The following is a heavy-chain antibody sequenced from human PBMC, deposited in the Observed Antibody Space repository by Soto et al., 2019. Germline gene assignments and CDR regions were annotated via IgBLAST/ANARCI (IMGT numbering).Heavy chain of an antibody. J-gene: IGHJ4*03. CDR2: IYHSGST. CDR1: GGSISSSNW. Sequence: SETLSLTCAVSGGSISSSNWWSWVRQPPGKGLEWIGEIYHSGSTNYNPSLKSRVTISVDKSKNQFSLKLSSVTAADTAVYYCAREGSSSWYPPGYFDYWGQGTLVTVSS. V-gene: IGHV4-4*02. CDR3: AREGSSSWYPPGYFDY. D-gene: IGHD6-13*01.